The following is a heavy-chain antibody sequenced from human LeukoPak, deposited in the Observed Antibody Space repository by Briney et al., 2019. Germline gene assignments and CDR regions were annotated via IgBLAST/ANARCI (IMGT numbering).Heavy chain of an antibody. Sequence: SETLSLTCTVSGYSISSGYYWGWIRQPPGKGLEWIGSIYHSGSTYYNPSLKSRVTISVDTSKNQFSLKLSSVTAADTAVYYCAREGVGVRMVATYWFDPWGQGTLVTVSS. CDR1: GYSISSGYY. V-gene: IGHV4-38-2*02. CDR3: AREGVGVRMVATYWFDP. J-gene: IGHJ5*02. CDR2: IYHSGST. D-gene: IGHD5-12*01.